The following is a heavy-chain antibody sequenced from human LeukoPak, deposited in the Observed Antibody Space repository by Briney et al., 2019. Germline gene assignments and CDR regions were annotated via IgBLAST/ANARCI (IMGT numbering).Heavy chain of an antibody. J-gene: IGHJ4*02. CDR2: IYSGGST. Sequence: PGGSLRLSCAASGLTVSSNYMSWVRQAPGRGLEWVSVIYSGGSTYYADSVKGRFTISRDHSNNTLYLQMNCLRAEDTALYYCARYCNGGNCYFDSWGQGTLVTVSS. D-gene: IGHD2-15*01. V-gene: IGHV3-53*01. CDR3: ARYCNGGNCYFDS. CDR1: GLTVSSNY.